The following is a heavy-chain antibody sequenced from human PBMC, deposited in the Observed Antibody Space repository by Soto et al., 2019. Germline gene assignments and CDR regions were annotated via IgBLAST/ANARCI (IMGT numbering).Heavy chain of an antibody. CDR2: ITGSGGST. Sequence: GGSLRLSCAASGFTFSSYGMNWVRQAPGKGLEWVSGITGSGGSTYYADSVKGRFTISRDNSKNTLYLQMNSLRAEDTALYYCVKDYYDNSGPDYWGQGTLVTVSS. CDR3: VKDYYDNSGPDY. D-gene: IGHD3-22*01. V-gene: IGHV3-23*01. CDR1: GFTFSSYG. J-gene: IGHJ4*02.